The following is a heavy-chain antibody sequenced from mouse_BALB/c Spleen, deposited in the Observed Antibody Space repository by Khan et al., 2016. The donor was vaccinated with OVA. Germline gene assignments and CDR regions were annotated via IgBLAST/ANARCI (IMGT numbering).Heavy chain of an antibody. J-gene: IGHJ3*01. D-gene: IGHD2-3*01. CDR1: GFTFSNFW. Sequence: EVKLEESGGGLVQPGGSMKLSCVASGFTFSNFWMNWVRQSPEKGLEWVAEIRLKSNNYATHYAESVKGRFTISRDDSKSSVYLQMNNLRAEDTGIENCSRPGGYYSWFAYWGQGTLVTVSA. CDR2: IRLKSNNYAT. CDR3: SRPGGYYSWFAY. V-gene: IGHV6-6*02.